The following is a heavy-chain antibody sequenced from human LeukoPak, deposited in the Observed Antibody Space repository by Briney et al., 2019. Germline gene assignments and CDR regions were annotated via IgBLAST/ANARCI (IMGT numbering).Heavy chain of an antibody. CDR1: GFTFDDYA. Sequence: GGSLRLSCAVSGFTFDDYAMHWVRQAPGKGLEWVSGISWNSGSIGYADSVKGRFTISRDNAKNSLYLQMNSLRAEDTALYYCAKDLGWGAFDIWGQGTMVTVSS. CDR3: AKDLGWGAFDI. D-gene: IGHD6-19*01. CDR2: ISWNSGSI. V-gene: IGHV3-9*01. J-gene: IGHJ3*02.